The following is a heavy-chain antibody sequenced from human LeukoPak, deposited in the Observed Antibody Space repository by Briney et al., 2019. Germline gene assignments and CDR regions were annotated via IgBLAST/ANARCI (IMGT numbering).Heavy chain of an antibody. CDR1: GYSFNNYG. Sequence: GASVKVSCKTSGYSFNNYGISWVRQAPGQGLEWMGWISAYNGNTNSAQRVQGRLALTTDRSTNTVYMELRSLTSDDTAVYYCARDHVPRTHYSSNGLIWGQGTLVTVSS. CDR3: ARDHVPRTHYSSNGLI. J-gene: IGHJ4*02. V-gene: IGHV1-18*01. D-gene: IGHD5-12*01. CDR2: ISAYNGNT.